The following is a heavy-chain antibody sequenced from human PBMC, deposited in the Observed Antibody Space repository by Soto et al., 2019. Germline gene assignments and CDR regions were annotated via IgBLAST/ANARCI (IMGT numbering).Heavy chain of an antibody. Sequence: SETLSLTCTISGGSISVYYWSWIRQSPRQGLEWIGYVYDNGRPYYSPSLKSRVTVSADTSKNQISLKLTSATAADTAVYYCARGVGSSPPRYWGRGTLVTVS. CDR1: GGSISVYY. CDR3: ARGVGSSPPRY. J-gene: IGHJ4*02. D-gene: IGHD3-9*01. V-gene: IGHV4-59*01. CDR2: VYDNGRP.